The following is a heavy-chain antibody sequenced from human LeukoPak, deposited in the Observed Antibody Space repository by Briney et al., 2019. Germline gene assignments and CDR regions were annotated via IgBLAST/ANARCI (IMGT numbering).Heavy chain of an antibody. CDR1: GYTFTGYY. CDR3: ARDKPAEAALDF. J-gene: IGHJ4*02. Sequence: ASVKVSCKASGYTFTGYYIHWVRQAPGQGLERMGWINPNSGGTNYAQKFQGRVTMTRDRSINTAYMDLRSLTYDDTAVYYCARDKPAEAALDFWGQGTLVTVSS. V-gene: IGHV1-2*02. CDR2: INPNSGGT.